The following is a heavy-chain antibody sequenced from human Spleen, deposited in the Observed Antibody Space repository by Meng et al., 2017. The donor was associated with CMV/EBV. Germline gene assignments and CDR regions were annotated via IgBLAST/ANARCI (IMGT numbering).Heavy chain of an antibody. CDR3: ARGSQGSSWFDP. J-gene: IGHJ5*02. V-gene: IGHV4-39*07. CDR1: GGSISSGSYY. CDR2: IYYNGST. Sequence: SETLSLTCTVSGGSISSGSYYWGWIRQPPGKGLEWIASIYYNGSTYYNPSLKSRVTISVDTSKNQFSLKLSSVTAADTAVYYCARGSQGSSWFDPWGQGTLVTVSS. D-gene: IGHD6-13*01.